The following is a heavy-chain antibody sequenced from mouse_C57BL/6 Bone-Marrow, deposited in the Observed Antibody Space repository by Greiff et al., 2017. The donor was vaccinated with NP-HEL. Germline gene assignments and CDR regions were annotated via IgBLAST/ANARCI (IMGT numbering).Heavy chain of an antibody. CDR2: ISSGGDYI. CDR1: GFTFSSYA. V-gene: IGHV5-9-1*02. Sequence: EVKLVESGEGLVKPGGSLKLSCAASGFTFSSYAMYWVRQTPEKRLEWVAYISSGGDYIFYADTVKGRFTFSRDHSRNTLYLQMRSLKSEDTAMYYCTRVPPWYFDVWGTGTTVTVSS. J-gene: IGHJ1*03. CDR3: TRVPPWYFDV.